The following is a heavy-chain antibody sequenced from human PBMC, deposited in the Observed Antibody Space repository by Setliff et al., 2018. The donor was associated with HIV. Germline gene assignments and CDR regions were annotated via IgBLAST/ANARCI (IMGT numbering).Heavy chain of an antibody. CDR2: ISAYSGNT. V-gene: IGHV1-18*03. Sequence: ASVKVSCKASGYTFTSYAISWVRQAPGQGLEWMGWISAYSGNTHYAQRLQDRVTMTTDTSTSTAYMDLRSLRSDDMAVYYCARHPSGWYGGYFFDYWGQGTLVTVSS. CDR3: ARHPSGWYGGYFFDY. CDR1: GYTFTSYA. J-gene: IGHJ4*02. D-gene: IGHD4-17*01.